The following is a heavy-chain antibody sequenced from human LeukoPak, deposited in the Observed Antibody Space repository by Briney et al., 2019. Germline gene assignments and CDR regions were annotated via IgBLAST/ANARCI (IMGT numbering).Heavy chain of an antibody. Sequence: GGSLRLSCAASGFTFTNYAMHWVRQTPGKGLDWVALISSDGSKNIYADPVKGRFTVSRDNSKNTLYLQMNSLRAEDTAVYYCVKGLVQTTMSYSVDYWGQGALVTVSS. CDR1: GFTFTNYA. D-gene: IGHD1-1*01. CDR3: VKGLVQTTMSYSVDY. J-gene: IGHJ4*02. CDR2: ISSDGSKN. V-gene: IGHV3-30*18.